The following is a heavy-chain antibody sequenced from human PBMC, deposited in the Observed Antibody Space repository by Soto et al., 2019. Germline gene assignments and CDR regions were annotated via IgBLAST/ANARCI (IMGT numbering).Heavy chain of an antibody. CDR1: GFTFSSYA. D-gene: IGHD3-22*01. Sequence: PGGSLRLSCAASGFTFSSYAMSWVRQAPGKGLEWVSAISGSGGSTYYADSVKGRFTIPRDNSKNTLYLQMNSLRAEDTAVYYCAKVGSGYYYDSSGYTDYWGQGTLVTVSS. J-gene: IGHJ4*02. CDR3: AKVGSGYYYDSSGYTDY. CDR2: ISGSGGST. V-gene: IGHV3-23*01.